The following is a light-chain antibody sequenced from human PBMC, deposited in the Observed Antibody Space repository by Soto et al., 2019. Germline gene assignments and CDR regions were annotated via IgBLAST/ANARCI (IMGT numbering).Light chain of an antibody. J-gene: IGKJ5*01. CDR1: QSVSGNH. Sequence: EIMVTQSPGTLSLYQGERPTLSSRASQSVSGNHLAWYQQKPGQAPRLLIHGASNRATGIPDRFSGSGSGTDFTLTISRLEPGDFAVYYCQQYDSAPNAFGQGTRLEIK. V-gene: IGKV3-20*01. CDR2: GAS. CDR3: QQYDSAPNA.